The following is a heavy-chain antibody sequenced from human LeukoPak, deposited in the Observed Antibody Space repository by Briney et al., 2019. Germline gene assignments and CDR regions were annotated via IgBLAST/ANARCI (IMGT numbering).Heavy chain of an antibody. J-gene: IGHJ4*02. CDR1: GGSFSGYY. CDR2: LNHSGST. V-gene: IGHV4-34*01. D-gene: IGHD3-3*01. Sequence: SETLSLTCAVYGGSFSGYYWSWIRQPPGKGLEWIGELNHSGSTNYNPSLKSRVTISVDTSKNQFSLKLSSVTAADTAVYYCARGVGRRIFGVVIARYYFDYWGQGTLVTVSS. CDR3: ARGVGRRIFGVVIARYYFDY.